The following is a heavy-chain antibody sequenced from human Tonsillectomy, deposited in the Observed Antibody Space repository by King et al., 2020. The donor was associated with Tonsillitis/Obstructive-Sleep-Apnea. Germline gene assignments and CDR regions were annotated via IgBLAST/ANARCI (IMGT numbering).Heavy chain of an antibody. D-gene: IGHD1-26*01. V-gene: IGHV4-59*01. CDR3: AREGAIVNAFDI. CDR1: GGSISGYY. CDR2: IYYSGGT. J-gene: IGHJ3*02. Sequence: QLQESGPGLVKPSETLSLTCTVSGGSISGYYWSWIRQPPGKGLEWIAYIYYSGGTNYNPSLKSRVTISVDTSKNRVSLRLSSVTAADTALYYCAREGAIVNAFDIWGQGTMVTVSS.